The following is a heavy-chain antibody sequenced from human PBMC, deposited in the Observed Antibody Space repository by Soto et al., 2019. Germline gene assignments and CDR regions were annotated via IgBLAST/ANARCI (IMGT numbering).Heavy chain of an antibody. CDR3: ARRERYYGSPGWFDP. D-gene: IGHD3-10*01. Sequence: SETLSLTCTVSGVSISSYYWSWIRQPPGKGLEWIGSIFYTENTDYNPSLKSRVTITVDTAKNQFSLNLRSVTAADTAMYFCARRERYYGSPGWFDPWGPGTLVTVSS. CDR2: IFYTENT. V-gene: IGHV4-59*08. CDR1: GVSISSYY. J-gene: IGHJ5*02.